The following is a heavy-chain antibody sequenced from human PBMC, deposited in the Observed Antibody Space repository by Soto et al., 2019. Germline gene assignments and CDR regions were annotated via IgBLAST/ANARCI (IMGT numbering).Heavy chain of an antibody. V-gene: IGHV1-3*01. J-gene: IGHJ2*01. CDR1: GYTFTSYA. D-gene: IGHD3-9*01. CDR3: ARVPRYSIGDL. Sequence: ASVKVSCKASGYTFTSYAMHWVRQAPGQRLEWMGWINAGSGNTKYSQKFQGRVTITRDTSASTAYMELSSLRSEDTAVYYCARVPRYSIGDLWGRGTLVPVYS. CDR2: INAGSGNT.